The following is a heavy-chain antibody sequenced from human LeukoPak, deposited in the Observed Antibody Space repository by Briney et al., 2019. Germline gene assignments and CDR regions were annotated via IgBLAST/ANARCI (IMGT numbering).Heavy chain of an antibody. CDR3: AKTLTTAHYYYYGMDV. V-gene: IGHV3-23*01. D-gene: IGHD4-11*01. J-gene: IGHJ6*02. CDR2: ISGSGGST. CDR1: GFTFISYA. Sequence: QSGGSLRLSCAASGFTFISYAMSWVRQAPGKGLEWVSAISGSGGSTYYADSVKGRFTISRDNSKNTLYLQMNSLRAEDTAVYYCAKTLTTAHYYYYGMDVWGQGTTVTVSS.